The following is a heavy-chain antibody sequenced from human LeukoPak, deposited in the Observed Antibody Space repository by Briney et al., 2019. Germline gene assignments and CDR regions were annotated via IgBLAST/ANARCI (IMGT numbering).Heavy chain of an antibody. CDR1: GFTFSNHA. J-gene: IGHJ4*02. CDR3: AKNVVVKRYIDY. CDR2: ISGSGRTT. D-gene: IGHD2-15*01. Sequence: GGSLRLPCAASGFTFSNHAMSWVRQTPGKGLQWVSVISGSGRTTEYADSVKGRFTISRDNSKNTLSLQMNSLRVEDTAIYYCAKNVVVKRYIDYWGQGTLVTVSS. V-gene: IGHV3-23*01.